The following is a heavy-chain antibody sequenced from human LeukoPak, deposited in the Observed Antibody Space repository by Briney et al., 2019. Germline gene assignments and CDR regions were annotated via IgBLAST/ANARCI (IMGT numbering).Heavy chain of an antibody. CDR2: IYYSGST. V-gene: IGHV4-31*03. Sequence: SETLSLTCTVSGGSISSGGYSWSWIRQHPGKGLEWIGYIYYSGSTYYNPSLKSRVTISVDTSKNQFSLKLSSVTAADTAVYYCASGKGYCSSTSCYSHTYYYYYGMDVWGQGTTVTVSS. CDR1: GGSISSGGYS. D-gene: IGHD2-2*01. J-gene: IGHJ6*02. CDR3: ASGKGYCSSTSCYSHTYYYYYGMDV.